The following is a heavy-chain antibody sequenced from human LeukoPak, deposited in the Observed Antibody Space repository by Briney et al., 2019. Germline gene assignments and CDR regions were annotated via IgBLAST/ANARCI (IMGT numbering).Heavy chain of an antibody. CDR1: GGSISSGSYY. V-gene: IGHV4-61*02. CDR2: IYTSGST. CDR3: ARESDYDFWSGYGPFDY. J-gene: IGHJ4*02. Sequence: SETLSLTCTVSGGSISSGSYYWSWIRQPAGKGLEWIGRIYTSGSTNYNPSLKSRVTISVDTSKNQFSLKLSSVTAADTAVYYCARESDYDFWSGYGPFDYWGQGTLVTVSS. D-gene: IGHD3-3*01.